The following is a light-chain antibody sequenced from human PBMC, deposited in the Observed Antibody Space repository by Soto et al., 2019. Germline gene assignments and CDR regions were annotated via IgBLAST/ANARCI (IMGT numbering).Light chain of an antibody. CDR2: EVS. J-gene: IGLJ7*01. V-gene: IGLV2-23*02. CDR3: CSYAGSGKVV. CDR1: SSDIGSYNL. Sequence: QSALTQPASVSGSLGQSISIFCTGTSSDIGSYNLVSWYQQYPGKAPKLMILEVSERPSGVSNRVSGSKSGDTASLTNSGLQAEDEADYYCCSYAGSGKVVFGGGTQLTVL.